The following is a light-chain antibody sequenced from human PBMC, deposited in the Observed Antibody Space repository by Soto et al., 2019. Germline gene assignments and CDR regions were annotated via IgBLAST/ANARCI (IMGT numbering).Light chain of an antibody. V-gene: IGKV3-20*01. CDR3: QQYGSSPRT. CDR1: QSVSSSY. J-gene: IGKJ1*01. CDR2: GAS. Sequence: EILLTQSPGTLSLSPGERAILSCRASQSVSSSYLAWYRQKPGQAPSLLIYGASSRATGIPDRFSGSGSGTDFTLTISRLEPEDFAVYYCQQYGSSPRTFGQGPKVDIK.